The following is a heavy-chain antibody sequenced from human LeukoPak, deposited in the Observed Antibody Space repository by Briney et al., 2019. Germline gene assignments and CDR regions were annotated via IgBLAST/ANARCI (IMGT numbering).Heavy chain of an antibody. CDR3: TTEYGYCSSTSCPGVAFDI. Sequence: PGGSLRLSCAASGFTFSNAWMSWVRQAPGKGLEWVGRIKSKTDGGTTDYAAPVKGRFTISRDDSKNTLYLQMNNLKTEDTAVYYCTTEYGYCSSTSCPGVAFDIWGQGTMVTVSS. D-gene: IGHD2-2*03. J-gene: IGHJ3*02. CDR1: GFTFSNAW. V-gene: IGHV3-15*01. CDR2: IKSKTDGGTT.